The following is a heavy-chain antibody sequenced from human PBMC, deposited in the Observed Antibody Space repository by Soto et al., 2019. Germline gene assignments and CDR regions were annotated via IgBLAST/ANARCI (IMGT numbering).Heavy chain of an antibody. CDR3: ARRCYYDSENRDAFDI. CDR1: GFTFSTYS. D-gene: IGHD3-22*01. V-gene: IGHV3-21*01. CDR2: MSSRSDYI. Sequence: PGGSLRLSCAATGFTFSTYSMNWVRQAPGKGLEWVSSMSSRSDYIFYADSVKGRFTISRDNAKNSLYLQMNSLRAEDTAVYYCARRCYYDSENRDAFDIWGQGTLVTVSS. J-gene: IGHJ3*02.